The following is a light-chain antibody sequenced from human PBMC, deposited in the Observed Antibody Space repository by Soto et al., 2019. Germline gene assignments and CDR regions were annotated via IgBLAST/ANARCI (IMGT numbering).Light chain of an antibody. V-gene: IGKV1-9*01. CDR1: QGISSY. J-gene: IGKJ3*01. CDR3: QHLNSYPPLFT. Sequence: DIQLTQSPSFLSASVGDRVTITCRASQGISSYLAWYQQKPGKAPKILIYAASTLQSGVPSRFSGSGSGTEFTLTISSLQPEDFATYYCQHLNSYPPLFTFGPGTKVDIK. CDR2: AAS.